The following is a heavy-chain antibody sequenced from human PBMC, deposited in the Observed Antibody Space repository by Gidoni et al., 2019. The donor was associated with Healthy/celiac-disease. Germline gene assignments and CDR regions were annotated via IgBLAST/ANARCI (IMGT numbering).Heavy chain of an antibody. CDR3: ARGAFWSGYYAVRYYYYGMDV. Sequence: QVQLQQWGAGLLTPSETLSLTCAVHGRSFSGYYWSWIRQPPGKGMEWIGEINHSGSTNYNPSLKSRVTIAVDTSKNQFSLKLSSVTAADTAVYYCARGAFWSGYYAVRYYYYGMDVWGQGTTVTVSS. CDR1: GRSFSGYY. V-gene: IGHV4-34*01. J-gene: IGHJ6*02. D-gene: IGHD3-3*01. CDR2: INHSGST.